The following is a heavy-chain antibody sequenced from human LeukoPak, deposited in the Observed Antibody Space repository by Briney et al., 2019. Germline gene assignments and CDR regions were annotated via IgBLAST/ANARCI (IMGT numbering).Heavy chain of an antibody. J-gene: IGHJ6*04. CDR3: AKIEGVPAALYYYYGMDV. CDR1: GFTFSSYG. D-gene: IGHD2-2*01. Sequence: GGSLRLSCAASGFTFSSYGMHWVRQAPGKGLEWVAVISYDGSNKYYADSVKDRFTISRDNSKNTLYLQMNSLRAEDTAVYYCAKIEGVPAALYYYYGMDVWGKGTTVTVSS. CDR2: ISYDGSNK. V-gene: IGHV3-30*18.